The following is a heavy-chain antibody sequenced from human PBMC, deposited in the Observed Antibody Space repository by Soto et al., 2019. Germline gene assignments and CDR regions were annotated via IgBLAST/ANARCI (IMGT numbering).Heavy chain of an antibody. Sequence: GASVKVSCKASGYTFTSYAMHWVRHAPGQRLEWMGWINAGNGNTKYSQKFQGRVTITRDTSASTAYMELSSLRSEDTAVYYCARQGVAGAYYYYGMDVWGQGTTVTVSS. V-gene: IGHV1-3*01. CDR1: GYTFTSYA. CDR2: INAGNGNT. CDR3: ARQGVAGAYYYYGMDV. J-gene: IGHJ6*02. D-gene: IGHD6-19*01.